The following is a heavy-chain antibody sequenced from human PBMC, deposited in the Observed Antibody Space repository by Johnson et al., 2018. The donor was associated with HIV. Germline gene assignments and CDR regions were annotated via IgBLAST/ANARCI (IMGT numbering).Heavy chain of an antibody. CDR2: ISSSSSTI. V-gene: IGHV3-48*01. J-gene: IGHJ3*02. CDR3: ARDKVDDAFDI. D-gene: IGHD1-26*01. CDR1: GFTFSSYS. Sequence: VQLVESGGGLVQPGGSLILSCAASGFTFSSYSMNWVRQAPGKGLEWVSYISSSSSTIYYADSVKGRFTISRDNSKNTLYLQMNSLRAEDTAVYYCARDKVDDAFDIWCQGTMVTVSS.